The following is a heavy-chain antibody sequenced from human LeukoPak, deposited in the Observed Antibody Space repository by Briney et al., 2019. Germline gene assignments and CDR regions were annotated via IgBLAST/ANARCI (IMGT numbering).Heavy chain of an antibody. Sequence: PGGSLRLSCAASGFTFSSYAMTWVRQAPGKGLEWVSAISGSGGSTYYADSVKGRFTISRDSSKNTLYLQMNSLRAEDTAVYYCAKDSYIAVTGRDYWGQGTLVTVSS. J-gene: IGHJ4*02. CDR1: GFTFSSYA. CDR3: AKDSYIAVTGRDY. V-gene: IGHV3-23*01. D-gene: IGHD6-19*01. CDR2: ISGSGGST.